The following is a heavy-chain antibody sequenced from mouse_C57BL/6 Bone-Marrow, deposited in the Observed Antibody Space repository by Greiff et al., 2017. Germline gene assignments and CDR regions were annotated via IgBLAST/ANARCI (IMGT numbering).Heavy chain of an antibody. Sequence: EVQVVESGGGLVQPTGSLILSCAVSGFSFNTYAMNWVRQAPRKGLEWFARLISKSNNYATYYADSVKNCFTIYTVDSESMLYLQLNNLKTENTAMNYCVRHAFYGYDDYAMDYWGQGTSVTVS. J-gene: IGHJ4*01. V-gene: IGHV10-1*01. CDR3: VRHAFYGYDDYAMDY. CDR2: LISKSNNYAT. D-gene: IGHD2-9*01. CDR1: GFSFNTYA.